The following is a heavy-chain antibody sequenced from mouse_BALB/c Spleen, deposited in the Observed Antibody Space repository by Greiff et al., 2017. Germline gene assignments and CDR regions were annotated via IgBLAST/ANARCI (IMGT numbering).Heavy chain of an antibody. D-gene: IGHD1-2*01. CDR2: ISSGGST. CDR1: GFTFSSYA. CDR3: AREGDGYGY. J-gene: IGHJ2*01. V-gene: IGHV5-6-5*01. Sequence: DVQLVESGGGLVKPGGSLKLSCAASGFTFSSYAMSWVRQTPEKRLEWVASISSGGSTYYPDSVKGRFTISRDNARNILYLQMSSLRSEDTAMYYCAREGDGYGYWGQGTTLTVSS.